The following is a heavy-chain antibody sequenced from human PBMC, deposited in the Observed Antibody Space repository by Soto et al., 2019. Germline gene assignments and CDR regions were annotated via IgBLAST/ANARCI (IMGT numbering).Heavy chain of an antibody. Sequence: EVQLLESGGGLVQPGGSLRLSCAASGFTFSSYAMSWVRQAPGKGLEWVSAISGSGGSTYYADSVKGRFTISRDNSKNTLYLLMNSLRAEDTAVYYCAKAGYYDFWSGYYNRDWYFDLWGRGTLVTVSS. CDR1: GFTFSSYA. CDR3: AKAGYYDFWSGYYNRDWYFDL. J-gene: IGHJ2*01. CDR2: ISGSGGST. V-gene: IGHV3-23*01. D-gene: IGHD3-3*01.